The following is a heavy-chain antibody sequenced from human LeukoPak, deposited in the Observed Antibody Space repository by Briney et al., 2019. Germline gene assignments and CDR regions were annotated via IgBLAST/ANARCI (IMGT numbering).Heavy chain of an antibody. Sequence: SETLSLTCTVSGGSISSNSYYWGWIRQPPGKGLEWIGSIYYSGSTYYNPSLKSRVTISVDTSKNQFSLNLYSVTAADTAVFYCARSYYYDYRQIDYWGQGTLVTVSS. CDR3: ARSYYYDYRQIDY. J-gene: IGHJ4*02. V-gene: IGHV4-39*01. D-gene: IGHD3-22*01. CDR1: GGSISSNSYY. CDR2: IYYSGST.